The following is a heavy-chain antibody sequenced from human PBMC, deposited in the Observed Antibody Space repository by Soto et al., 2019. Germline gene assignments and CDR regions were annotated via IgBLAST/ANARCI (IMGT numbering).Heavy chain of an antibody. CDR2: INPSGGST. CDR3: AGAIVIDAFDI. J-gene: IGHJ3*02. V-gene: IGHV1-46*01. CDR1: GYTFTSYY. D-gene: IGHD2-2*02. Sequence: QVQLVQSGAEVKKPGASVKVSCKASGYTFTSYYMHWVRQAPGQGLEWMGIINPSGGSTSYAQKFQGRVTMTRDTSTSTVYMELSSLRSEDTAVYYCAGAIVIDAFDIWGQGTMVTVSS.